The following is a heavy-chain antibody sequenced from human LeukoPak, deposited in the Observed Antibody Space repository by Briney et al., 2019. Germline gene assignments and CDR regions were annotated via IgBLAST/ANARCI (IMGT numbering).Heavy chain of an antibody. CDR1: GFTFRSYA. CDR2: IYSDGDT. D-gene: IGHD3-3*01. Sequence: GGSLRLSCAASGFTFRSYAMNWVRQTPGKGLECVSVIYSDGDTYYADSVKGRFIISRDNSKNTLYLQMNSLRAEDTAVYYCARGRSGEVIFRVDHGMDVWGQGTTVTVSS. CDR3: ARGRSGEVIFRVDHGMDV. V-gene: IGHV3-53*01. J-gene: IGHJ6*02.